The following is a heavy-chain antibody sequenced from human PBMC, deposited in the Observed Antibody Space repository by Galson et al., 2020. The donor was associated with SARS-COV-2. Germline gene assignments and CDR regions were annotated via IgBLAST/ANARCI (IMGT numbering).Heavy chain of an antibody. CDR2: IGSAGDT. V-gene: IGHV3-13*01. CDR1: GFTLSSYD. CDR3: ARSATSGIFFNY. Sequence: ASVKVSCAASGFTLSSYDMHWVRQATGKGLEWVSAIGSAGDTYYPGSVKGRFTISRENAKNSLYLQMNSLRAGDTALYFCARSATSGIFFNYWGQGTLVTVSS. J-gene: IGHJ4*02. D-gene: IGHD2-8*01.